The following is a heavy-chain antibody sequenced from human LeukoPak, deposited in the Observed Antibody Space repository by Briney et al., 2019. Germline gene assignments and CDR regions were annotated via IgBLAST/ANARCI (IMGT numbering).Heavy chain of an antibody. CDR1: GFTFSSYG. CDR3: AKGRTGYCSGGSCLNWFDP. J-gene: IGHJ5*02. Sequence: GGSLRLSCAASGFTFSSYGMHWVRQAPGKGLEWVAFIRYDGSNKYYADSVKGRFTISRDNSKNTLYLQMNSLRAEDTAVYYCAKGRTGYCSGGSCLNWFDPWGQGTLVIVSS. V-gene: IGHV3-30*02. D-gene: IGHD2-15*01. CDR2: IRYDGSNK.